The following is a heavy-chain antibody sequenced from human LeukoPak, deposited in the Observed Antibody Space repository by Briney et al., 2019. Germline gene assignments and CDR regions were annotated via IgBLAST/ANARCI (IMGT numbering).Heavy chain of an antibody. CDR1: GGTFSSYA. CDR3: AREAADYCSSTSCPTAWFDP. CDR2: IIPIFGTA. Sequence: ASVKVSCKASGGTFSSYAISWVRQAPGQGLEWMEGIIPIFGTANYAQKFQGRVTITADESTSTAYMELSSLRSEDTAVYYCAREAADYCSSTSCPTAWFDPWGQGTLVTVSS. D-gene: IGHD2-2*01. J-gene: IGHJ5*02. V-gene: IGHV1-69*13.